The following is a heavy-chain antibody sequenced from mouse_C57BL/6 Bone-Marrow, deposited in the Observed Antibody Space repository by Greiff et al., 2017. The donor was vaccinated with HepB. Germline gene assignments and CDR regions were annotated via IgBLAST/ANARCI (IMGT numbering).Heavy chain of an antibody. V-gene: IGHV1-53*01. CDR2: INSSNGGT. Sequence: QVQLQQPGTELVKPGASVKLSCKASGYTFTSYWMHWVKQRPGQGLEWIGNINSSNGGTNYNEKFKSKATLTVDKSSSTAYMQLSSLTSEDSAVYYCARGNYYGSIPFAYWGQGTLVTVSA. D-gene: IGHD1-1*01. CDR3: ARGNYYGSIPFAY. CDR1: GYTFTSYW. J-gene: IGHJ3*01.